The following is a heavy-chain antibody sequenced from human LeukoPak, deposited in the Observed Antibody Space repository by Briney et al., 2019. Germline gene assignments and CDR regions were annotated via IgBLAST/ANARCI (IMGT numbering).Heavy chain of an antibody. CDR1: GGSFSGYY. D-gene: IGHD3-10*01. Sequence: SETLSLTCAVYGGSFSGYYWSWIRQPPGKGLEWIGEINHSGSTNYNPSLKSRVTISVDTSKNQFSLKLSSVTAADTAVYYCASNMVRGVISPFDYWGQGTPVTVSS. CDR3: ASNMVRGVISPFDY. J-gene: IGHJ4*02. CDR2: INHSGST. V-gene: IGHV4-34*01.